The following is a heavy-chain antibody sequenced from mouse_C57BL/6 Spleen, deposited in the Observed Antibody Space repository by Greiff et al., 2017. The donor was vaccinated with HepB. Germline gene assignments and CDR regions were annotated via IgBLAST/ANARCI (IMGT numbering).Heavy chain of an antibody. D-gene: IGHD1-1*01. CDR3: ARDLSTVVAVRGFAY. CDR2: ISDGGSYT. J-gene: IGHJ3*01. Sequence: EVQLQESGGGLVKPGGSLKLSCAASGFTFSSYAMSWVRQTPEKRLEWVATISDGGSYTYYPDNVKGRFTISRDNAKNNLYLQMSHLKSEDTAMYYCARDLSTVVAVRGFAYWGQGTLVTVSA. CDR1: GFTFSSYA. V-gene: IGHV5-4*01.